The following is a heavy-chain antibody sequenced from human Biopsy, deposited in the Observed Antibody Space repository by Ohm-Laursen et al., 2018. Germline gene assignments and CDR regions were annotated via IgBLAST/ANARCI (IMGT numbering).Heavy chain of an antibody. D-gene: IGHD4-17*01. J-gene: IGHJ4*02. CDR1: GGSISSYY. Sequence: SETLSLTCTVSGGSISSYYWSWIRQPPGKGLEWIRQINQSGSTNYNPSLKSRVTISADASKYEFSLRLTSVTAADTAVYFCGNEVYGRDYWGLGARVTVSS. V-gene: IGHV4-34*01. CDR2: INQSGST. CDR3: GNEVYGRDY.